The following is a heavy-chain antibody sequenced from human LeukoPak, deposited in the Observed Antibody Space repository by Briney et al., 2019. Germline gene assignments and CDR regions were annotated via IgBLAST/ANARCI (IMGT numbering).Heavy chain of an antibody. D-gene: IGHD6-13*01. J-gene: IGHJ6*03. CDR3: ARDLLNHIAPYYYMDV. V-gene: IGHV4-39*07. CDR2: IYYSGST. Sequence: PSETLPLTCTVSGGSISSSSYYWGWIRQPPGKGLEWIGSIYYSGSTYYNPSLKSRVTISVDTSKNQFSLKLSSVTAADTAVYYCARDLLNHIAPYYYMDVWGKGTTVTVSS. CDR1: GGSISSSSYY.